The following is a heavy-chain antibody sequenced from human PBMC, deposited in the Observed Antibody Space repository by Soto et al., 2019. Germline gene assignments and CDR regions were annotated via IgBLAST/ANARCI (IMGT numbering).Heavy chain of an antibody. V-gene: IGHV4-39*01. CDR3: ASHGDSSWYAYFDY. D-gene: IGHD6-13*01. CDR1: GGSISSSSYY. Sequence: QLQLQESGPGLVKPSETLSLTCTVSGGSISSSSYYWGWIRQPPGKGLEWIGSIYYSGSTYYNQSLKSRVTISVDTSKKQFSLKLSSVTAADTAVYYCASHGDSSWYAYFDYWGQGTLVTVSS. CDR2: IYYSGST. J-gene: IGHJ4*02.